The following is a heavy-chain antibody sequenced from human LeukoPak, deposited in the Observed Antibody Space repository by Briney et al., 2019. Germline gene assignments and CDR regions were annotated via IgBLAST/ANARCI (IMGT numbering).Heavy chain of an antibody. Sequence: RGSLRLTCAASGFTVSSNYMSWVRQAPGKGLEWVSVIYSGGSTYYADSVKGRFTISRDNSKNTLYLQMNSLRAEDTAVYYCATSYVWGSYRFASYGMDVWGQGPTVTVSS. CDR2: IYSGGST. V-gene: IGHV3-66*01. CDR1: GFTVSSNY. J-gene: IGHJ6*02. CDR3: ATSYVWGSYRFASYGMDV. D-gene: IGHD3-16*02.